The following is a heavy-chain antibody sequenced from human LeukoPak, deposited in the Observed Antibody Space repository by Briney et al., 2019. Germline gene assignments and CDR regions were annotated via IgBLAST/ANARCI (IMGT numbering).Heavy chain of an antibody. CDR2: IYNTGST. CDR3: VRAKISAAGVRLFDP. J-gene: IGHJ5*02. D-gene: IGHD6-13*01. V-gene: IGHV4-4*07. CDR1: GGSISSNY. Sequence: SETLSLTCTVSGGSISSNYWNWIRQPAGKGLEWIGRIYNTGSTNYNPSLESRVTMSVGTSKNQFSLKLSSVTAADTAVYYCVRAKISAAGVRLFDPWGQGTLITVSS.